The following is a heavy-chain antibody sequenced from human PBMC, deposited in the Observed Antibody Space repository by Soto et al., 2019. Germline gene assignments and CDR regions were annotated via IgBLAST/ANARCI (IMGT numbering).Heavy chain of an antibody. J-gene: IGHJ6*03. CDR2: IYPGDSDT. Sequence: PGQSLKISCKGSGYSFTSYWIGWVRQMPGKGLEWMGIIYPGDSDTRYSPSFQGQVTISADKSISTAYLQWSSLKASDTAMYYCARHSQYYDFWSGYYPLAYYMDVLGKGNTVPGS. CDR1: GYSFTSYW. V-gene: IGHV5-51*01. D-gene: IGHD3-3*01. CDR3: ARHSQYYDFWSGYYPLAYYMDV.